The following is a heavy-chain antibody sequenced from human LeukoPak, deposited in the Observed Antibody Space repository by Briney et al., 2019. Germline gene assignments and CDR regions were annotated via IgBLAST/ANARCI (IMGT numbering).Heavy chain of an antibody. CDR3: ARESIVVVPAVIGLDAFDI. J-gene: IGHJ3*02. V-gene: IGHV3-21*01. CDR2: ISSSSSYI. CDR1: GFTLSSYS. Sequence: GGSLRLSCAASGFTLSSYSMNWVRQAPGKGLEWVSSISSSSSYIYYADSVKGRFTISRDNAKNSLYLQMISLRAEDTAVYYCARESIVVVPAVIGLDAFDIWGQGTMVTVSS. D-gene: IGHD2-2*02.